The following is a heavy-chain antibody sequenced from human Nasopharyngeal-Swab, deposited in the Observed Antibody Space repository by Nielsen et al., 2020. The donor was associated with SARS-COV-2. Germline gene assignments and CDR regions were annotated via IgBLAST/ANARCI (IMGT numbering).Heavy chain of an antibody. CDR3: ARVHDSSGYYLGGGYYYGMDV. CDR2: ISYDGSNK. J-gene: IGHJ6*02. V-gene: IGHV3-30-3*01. D-gene: IGHD3-22*01. Sequence: WIRQPPRKGLEWVAVISYDGSNKYYADSVKGRFTISRDNSKNTLYLQMNSLRAEDTAVYYCARVHDSSGYYLGGGYYYGMDVWGQGTTVTVSS.